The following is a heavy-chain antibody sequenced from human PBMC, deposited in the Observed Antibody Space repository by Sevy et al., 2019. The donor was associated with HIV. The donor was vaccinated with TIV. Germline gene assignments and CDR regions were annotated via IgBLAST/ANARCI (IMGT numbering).Heavy chain of an antibody. D-gene: IGHD4-17*01. CDR3: ARKGWRAGDLRGDYVYYYYYGMDV. Sequence: ASVKVSCKASGGTFSSYAISWVRQTPGQGLEWMGGIIPIFGTANYAQKFQGRVTITADESTSTAYMELSSLRSEDTAVYYCARKGWRAGDLRGDYVYYYYYGMDVWGQGTTVTVSS. J-gene: IGHJ6*02. CDR1: GGTFSSYA. V-gene: IGHV1-69*13. CDR2: IIPIFGTA.